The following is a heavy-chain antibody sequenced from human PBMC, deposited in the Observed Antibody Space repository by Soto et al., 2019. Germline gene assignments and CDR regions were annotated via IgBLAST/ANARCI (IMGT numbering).Heavy chain of an antibody. CDR1: GLTMSTYA. CDR3: AKDHFKGNGIYDGFDV. CDR2: IAGVDI. Sequence: WGSLRLSCAGNGLTMSTYAMIFVRQSPGKGLEWVSTIAGVDIFYADSVQGRFTISIDNSKNLLFLQMNSLTADDTATYYCAKDHFKGNGIYDGFDVWGQGTTVTVSS. J-gene: IGHJ3*01. V-gene: IGHV3-23*01. D-gene: IGHD1-20*01.